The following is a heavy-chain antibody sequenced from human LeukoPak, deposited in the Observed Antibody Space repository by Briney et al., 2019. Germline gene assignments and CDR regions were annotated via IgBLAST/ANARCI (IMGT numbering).Heavy chain of an antibody. Sequence: SVKVSCKASGGTFSSYAISWVRQAPGQGLEWMGGIIPIFGTANYAQKFQGRVTITADKSTSTAYMELSSLRSEDTAVYCCARSVSGSYKPFDYWGQGTLVTVSS. CDR2: IIPIFGTA. CDR3: ARSVSGSYKPFDY. CDR1: GGTFSSYA. J-gene: IGHJ4*02. D-gene: IGHD3-10*01. V-gene: IGHV1-69*06.